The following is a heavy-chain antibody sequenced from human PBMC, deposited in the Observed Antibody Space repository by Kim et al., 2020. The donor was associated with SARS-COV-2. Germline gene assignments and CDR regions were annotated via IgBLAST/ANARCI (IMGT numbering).Heavy chain of an antibody. CDR2: ISGSGGST. Sequence: GGSLRLSCAASGFTFSSYAMSWVRQAPGKGLEWVSAISGSGGSTYYADSVKGRFTISRDNSKNTLYLQMNSLRAEDTAVYYCAKAYLKYYDFWSGYYTHDAFDIWGQGTMVTVSS. V-gene: IGHV3-23*01. D-gene: IGHD3-3*01. CDR3: AKAYLKYYDFWSGYYTHDAFDI. CDR1: GFTFSSYA. J-gene: IGHJ3*02.